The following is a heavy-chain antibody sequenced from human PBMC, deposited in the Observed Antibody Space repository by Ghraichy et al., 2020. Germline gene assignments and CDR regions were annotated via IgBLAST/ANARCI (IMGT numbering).Heavy chain of an antibody. CDR3: ARAAYSHGLDY. V-gene: IGHV3-72*01. J-gene: IGHJ4*02. CDR2: IRNKANSYIT. Sequence: GESLNISCAASGFTFSDHYMDWVRQAPGKGLEWVGRIRNKANSYITEYAASVKGRFTISRDDSKNSLNLQLTSLKAEDTAVYHCARAAYSHGLDYWGQGTLVTVSS. CDR1: GFTFSDHY. D-gene: IGHD5-18*01.